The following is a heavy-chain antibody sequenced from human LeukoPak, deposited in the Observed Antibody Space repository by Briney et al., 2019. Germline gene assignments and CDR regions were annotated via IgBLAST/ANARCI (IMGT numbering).Heavy chain of an antibody. CDR3: AKVRDCGGDCSAFDS. Sequence: SETLSLTCTASGGPLSDGDYYWSWIRQPPGKGLEWIGYVYYTGSTYYNPSLKSRVTISVDTSKSQFSLELTSVTAADTAVYYCAKVRDCGGDCSAFDSWGQGTLVTVSS. CDR2: VYYTGST. J-gene: IGHJ4*02. D-gene: IGHD2-21*02. V-gene: IGHV4-30-4*01. CDR1: GGPLSDGDYY.